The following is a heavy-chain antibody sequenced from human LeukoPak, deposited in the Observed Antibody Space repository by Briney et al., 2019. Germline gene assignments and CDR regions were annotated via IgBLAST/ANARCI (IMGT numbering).Heavy chain of an antibody. V-gene: IGHV4-59*05. CDR2: ISYSGST. CDR3: AKLLYYYGSGSYYLYYFDY. D-gene: IGHD3-10*01. CDR1: GGSISSYY. J-gene: IGHJ4*02. Sequence: SETLSLTCTVSGGSISSYYWSWIRQPPGKGLEWIGSISYSGSTYYNPSLKSRVTISVDTSKYQFSLTLSSVTAADTAVYYCAKLLYYYGSGSYYLYYFDYWGQGTLVTVSS.